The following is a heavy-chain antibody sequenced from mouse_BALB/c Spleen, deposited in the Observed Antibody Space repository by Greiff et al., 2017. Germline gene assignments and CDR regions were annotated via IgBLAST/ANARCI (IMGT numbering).Heavy chain of an antibody. CDR2: ISSGGST. J-gene: IGHJ2*01. CDR1: GFTFSSYA. CDR3: ARQTARGYYFDN. Sequence: EVHLVESGGGLVKPGGSLKLSCAASGFTFSSYAMSWVRQTPEKRLEWVASISSGGSTYYPDSVKGRFTISRDNAKNTLYLQMSSLQSEDTAMYYCARQTARGYYFDNWGQGTTLTVSS. D-gene: IGHD3-2*01. V-gene: IGHV5-6*01.